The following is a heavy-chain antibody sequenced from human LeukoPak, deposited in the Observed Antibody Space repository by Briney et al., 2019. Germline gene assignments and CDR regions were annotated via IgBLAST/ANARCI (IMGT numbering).Heavy chain of an antibody. Sequence: SETLSLTCTVSGGSISSYYWSWIRQPPGKGLEWIGYIYYSGSTNYNPSLKSRVTISVDTSKNQFSLKLCSVTAADTAVYYCARGVYGSGRRRSDAFDIWGQGTMVTVSS. V-gene: IGHV4-59*01. CDR2: IYYSGST. CDR1: GGSISSYY. D-gene: IGHD3-10*01. CDR3: ARGVYGSGRRRSDAFDI. J-gene: IGHJ3*02.